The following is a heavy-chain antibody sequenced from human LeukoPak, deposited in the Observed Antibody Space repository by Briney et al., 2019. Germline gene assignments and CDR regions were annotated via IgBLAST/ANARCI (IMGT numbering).Heavy chain of an antibody. J-gene: IGHJ4*02. D-gene: IGHD4-23*01. CDR2: FDPEDGET. V-gene: IGHV1-24*01. CDR3: ASMTTVVTGVDY. CDR1: GYTLTELS. Sequence: ASVKVSCKVSGYTLTELSMHWVRQAPGKGLEWMGGFDPEDGETINAQKFQGGVTMTEDTSTDTAYMELSSLRSEDTAVYYCASMTTVVTGVDYWGQGTLVTVSS.